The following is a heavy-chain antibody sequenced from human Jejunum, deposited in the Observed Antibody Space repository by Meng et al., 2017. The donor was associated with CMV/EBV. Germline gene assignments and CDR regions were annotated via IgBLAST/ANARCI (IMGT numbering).Heavy chain of an antibody. J-gene: IGHJ5*02. CDR3: ARDAPPNNYGWFDP. V-gene: IGHV4-4*07. Sequence: QVALHDSARGLGKLAEPRSFTFTVSGGSIGSYYWSWIRQPAGKGLEWIGRIYPNGNTNYNPSLKSRVTMSIDTSKNQFSLKLTSVTAADTAVYYCARDAPPNNYGWFDPWGQGTLVTVSS. CDR2: IYPNGNT. CDR1: GGSIGSYY. D-gene: IGHD5-18*01.